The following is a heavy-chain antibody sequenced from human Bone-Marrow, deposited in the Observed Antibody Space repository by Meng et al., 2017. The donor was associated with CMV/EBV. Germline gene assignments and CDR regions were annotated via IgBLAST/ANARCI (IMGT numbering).Heavy chain of an antibody. CDR2: MNPNSGNT. V-gene: IGHV1-8*03. CDR3: ARSPAYCSSPICYSGGYYFAY. J-gene: IGHJ4*02. Sequence: ASVKVSCKASGYTFTSYDINWVRQATGQGLEWMGWMNPNSGNTGYAQKFQGRVTITRNTSISAAYMELSSLRSEDTAVYYCARSPAYCSSPICYSGGYYFAYWGQGTLVTVSS. CDR1: GYTFTSYD. D-gene: IGHD2-2*02.